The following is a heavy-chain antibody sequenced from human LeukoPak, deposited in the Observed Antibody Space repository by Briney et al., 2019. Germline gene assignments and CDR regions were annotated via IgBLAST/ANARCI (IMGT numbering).Heavy chain of an antibody. Sequence: SETLSLTCAVSGGSISSSNWWSWVRQPPGKGLEWIGEIYHSGSTNYNPSLKSRVTISVDTSKNQFSLKLSSVTAADTAVYYCARDLGYCSGGSCYPRWFDPWGQGTLVTVSS. CDR2: IYHSGST. D-gene: IGHD2-15*01. CDR3: ARDLGYCSGGSCYPRWFDP. V-gene: IGHV4-4*02. J-gene: IGHJ5*02. CDR1: GGSISSSNW.